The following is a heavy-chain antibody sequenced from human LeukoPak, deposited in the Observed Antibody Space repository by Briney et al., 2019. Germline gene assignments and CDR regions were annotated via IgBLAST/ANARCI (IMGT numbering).Heavy chain of an antibody. J-gene: IGHJ4*02. CDR2: ISAYNGNT. CDR1: GYTFTSYG. Sequence: GASVKVSCKASGYTFTSYGISWVRQAPGQGLEWMGWISAYNGNTNYAQKLQGRVTMTTDTSTSTAYMELRSLRSDDTAVYYCARDTSVVVAAAKDYWGQGTLVTVSS. CDR3: ARDTSVVVAAAKDY. D-gene: IGHD2-15*01. V-gene: IGHV1-18*01.